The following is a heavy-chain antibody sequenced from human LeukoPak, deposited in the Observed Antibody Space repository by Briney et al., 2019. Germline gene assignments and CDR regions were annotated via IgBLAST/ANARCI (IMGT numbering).Heavy chain of an antibody. CDR2: IIPIFGTA. CDR3: ARVRYDILTDYPNPDYYCYYYMDV. V-gene: IGHV1-69*13. CDR1: GGTFSSYA. J-gene: IGHJ6*03. D-gene: IGHD3-9*01. Sequence: SVKVSCKASGGTFSSYAISWVRQAPGQGLEWMGGIIPIFGTANYAQKFQGRVTITADESTSTAYMELSSLGSEDTAVYYCARVRYDILTDYPNPDYYCYYYMDVWGKGTTVTVSS.